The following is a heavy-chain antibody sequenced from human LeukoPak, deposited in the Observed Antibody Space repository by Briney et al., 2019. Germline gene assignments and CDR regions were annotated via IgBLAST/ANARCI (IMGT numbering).Heavy chain of an antibody. V-gene: IGHV3-7*01. Sequence: GGSLRLSCAASGFTFSSYWMNWARQAPGKGLEWVASINHNGNVNYYVDSVKGRFTISRDNAKNSLYLQMNSLRAEDTAVYYFGGGGGEYYYYYGMGVWGQGTTVTVSS. CDR3: GGGGGEYYYYYGMGV. CDR1: GFTFSSYW. J-gene: IGHJ6*02. D-gene: IGHD2/OR15-2a*01. CDR2: INHNGNVN.